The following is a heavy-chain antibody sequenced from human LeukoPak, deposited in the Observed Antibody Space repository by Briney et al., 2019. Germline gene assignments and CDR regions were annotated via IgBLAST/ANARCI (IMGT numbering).Heavy chain of an antibody. D-gene: IGHD5-24*01. Sequence: GGSLRLSCAASGFTFSDYHMNWIRQAPGKGLEWVSYISSRGSTEYYADSVKGRFTISRDNAKNSLYLQMNSLRVEDTAVYYCARGHGYNFDYWGQGTLVTVSS. CDR3: ARGHGYNFDY. CDR2: ISSRGSTE. J-gene: IGHJ4*02. CDR1: GFTFSDYH. V-gene: IGHV3-11*01.